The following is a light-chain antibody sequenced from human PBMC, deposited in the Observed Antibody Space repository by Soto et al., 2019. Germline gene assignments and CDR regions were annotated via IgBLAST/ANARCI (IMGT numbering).Light chain of an antibody. CDR2: DAS. Sequence: DIQMTQSPSTLSASVGDRVTITCRASQSISSWLAWYQQKPGKAPKLLIYDASSLESGVPSRFSGSGSGTEFTLTISSLQPDDFAIXYCQRYNSYPLTFGGGTKVDIK. CDR1: QSISSW. V-gene: IGKV1-5*01. CDR3: QRYNSYPLT. J-gene: IGKJ4*01.